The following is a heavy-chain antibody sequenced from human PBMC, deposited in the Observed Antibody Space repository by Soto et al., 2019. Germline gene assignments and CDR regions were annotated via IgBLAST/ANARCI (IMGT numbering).Heavy chain of an antibody. Sequence: GGSLRLSCAASGFTFSSYGMHWVRQAPGKGLEWVAVISYDGSNKYYADSVKGRFTISRDNSKNTLYLQMNSLRAEDTAVYYCAREYYYDSSGYRNLDYWGQGTLVTVPQ. V-gene: IGHV3-30*03. CDR2: ISYDGSNK. CDR3: AREYYYDSSGYRNLDY. D-gene: IGHD3-22*01. CDR1: GFTFSSYG. J-gene: IGHJ4*02.